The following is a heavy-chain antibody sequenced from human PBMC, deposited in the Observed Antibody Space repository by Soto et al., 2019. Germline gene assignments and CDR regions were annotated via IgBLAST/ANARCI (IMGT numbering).Heavy chain of an antibody. V-gene: IGHV4-59*01. CDR2: ICYSGST. J-gene: IGHJ3*02. D-gene: IGHD4-17*01. CDR3: ARRYGSAFDI. Sequence: SETLSLTCTVSGGSISSYYWSWIRQPPGKGLEWIGYICYSGSTKYNPSLKSRVTISVDTSKNQFSLKLFFFSAADTAVYFCARRYGSAFDIWGHGTMVTV. CDR1: GGSISSYY.